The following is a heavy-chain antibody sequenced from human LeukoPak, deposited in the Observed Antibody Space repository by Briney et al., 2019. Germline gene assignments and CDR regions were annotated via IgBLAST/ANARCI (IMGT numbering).Heavy chain of an antibody. D-gene: IGHD3-10*01. J-gene: IGHJ4*02. Sequence: PGGSLRLSCSASGFTFSSYAMSWVRRAPGKGLEWVSAISGSGDNTHYADSVKGRFTIFRDNSQSTLYLQMNSLRAGDTAVYYCAKDRDGGSGTYYNRFDYWGQGTLVTVSA. V-gene: IGHV3-23*01. CDR2: ISGSGDNT. CDR3: AKDRDGGSGTYYNRFDY. CDR1: GFTFSSYA.